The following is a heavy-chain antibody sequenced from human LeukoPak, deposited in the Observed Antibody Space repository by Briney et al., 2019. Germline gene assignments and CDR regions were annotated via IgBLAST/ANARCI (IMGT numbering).Heavy chain of an antibody. Sequence: ASVKVSCKASGYTFTSYGISWVRQAPGQGLEWMGWISAYNGNTNYAQKLQGRVTMTTDTSTSTAYMGLRSLRSDETAVYYCARDMVPAYYYDSSGEFAYWGQGTLVTVSS. V-gene: IGHV1-18*01. CDR1: GYTFTSYG. CDR3: ARDMVPAYYYDSSGEFAY. J-gene: IGHJ4*02. CDR2: ISAYNGNT. D-gene: IGHD3-22*01.